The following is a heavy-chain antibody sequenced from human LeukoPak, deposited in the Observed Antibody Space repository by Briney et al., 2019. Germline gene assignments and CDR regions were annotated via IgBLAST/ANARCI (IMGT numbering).Heavy chain of an antibody. Sequence: ASVKVSCKASGYTLTSYAMHWVRQAPGQRLEWMGWINAGNGNTKYSQKFQGRVTITRDTSASTAYMELSSLRSEDTAAYYCARDPVWFGELLSPLYWGQGPVVTVSS. D-gene: IGHD3-10*01. V-gene: IGHV1-3*01. J-gene: IGHJ4*02. CDR2: INAGNGNT. CDR3: ARDPVWFGELLSPLY. CDR1: GYTLTSYA.